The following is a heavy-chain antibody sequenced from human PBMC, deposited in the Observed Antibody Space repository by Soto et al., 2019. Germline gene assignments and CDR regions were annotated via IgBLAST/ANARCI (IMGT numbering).Heavy chain of an antibody. CDR1: GVSIGSRSFY. CDR3: ARVHGYYDSSGYYYYYYYYGMDV. V-gene: IGHV4-39*07. D-gene: IGHD3-22*01. J-gene: IGHJ6*02. CDR2: IYNSGST. Sequence: SETPSLTCTVSGVSIGSRSFYWGWIRQPPGKGLEWIGSIYNSGSTYYSPSLQSRVTISADTSKNQFSLKLSSVTAADTAVYYCARVHGYYDSSGYYYYYYYYGMDVWGQGTTVT.